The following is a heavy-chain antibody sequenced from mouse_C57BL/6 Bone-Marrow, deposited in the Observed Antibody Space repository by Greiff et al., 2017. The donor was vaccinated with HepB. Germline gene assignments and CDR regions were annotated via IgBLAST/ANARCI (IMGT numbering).Heavy chain of an antibody. J-gene: IGHJ2*01. CDR3: AREDTTVVAPHY. D-gene: IGHD1-1*01. CDR1: GFNIKDYY. CDR2: IDPEDGET. Sequence: EVKLMESGAELVKPGASVKLSCTASGFNIKDYYMHWVKQRTEQGLEWIGRIDPEDGETKYDPKFQGKATITADTSSKTAYLKLSSLTSEDTAVDYSAREDTTVVAPHYWGQGTTLTVSS. V-gene: IGHV14-2*01.